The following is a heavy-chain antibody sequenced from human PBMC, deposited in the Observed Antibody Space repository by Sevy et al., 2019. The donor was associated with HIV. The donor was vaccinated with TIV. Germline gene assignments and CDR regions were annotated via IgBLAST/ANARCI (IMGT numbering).Heavy chain of an antibody. J-gene: IGHJ6*04. CDR2: ITTYNVGT. CDR1: GYTFTTFA. CDR3: ARGRAPNSMDV. V-gene: IGHV1-18*01. Sequence: ASVKVSCKTSGYTFTTFAITWVRQAPGQGLEWMGWITTYNVGTPPAQKFQDRATMTADTSTKTVYLELRSLTSDDTAIYYCARGRAPNSMDVWGKGSTVTVSS.